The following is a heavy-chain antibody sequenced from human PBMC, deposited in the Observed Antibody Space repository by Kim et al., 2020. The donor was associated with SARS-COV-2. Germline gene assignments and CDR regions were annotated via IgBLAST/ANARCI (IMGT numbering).Heavy chain of an antibody. CDR1: GFTFSSYS. J-gene: IGHJ4*02. V-gene: IGHV3-21*01. D-gene: IGHD4-17*01. CDR2: ISSSSSYI. Sequence: GGSLRLSCAASGFTFSSYSMNWVRQAPGKGLEWVSSISSSSSYIYYADSVKGRFTISRDNAKNSLYLQMNSLRAEDTAVYYCARVLDYGDFFEFDYWGQGTLVTVSS. CDR3: ARVLDYGDFFEFDY.